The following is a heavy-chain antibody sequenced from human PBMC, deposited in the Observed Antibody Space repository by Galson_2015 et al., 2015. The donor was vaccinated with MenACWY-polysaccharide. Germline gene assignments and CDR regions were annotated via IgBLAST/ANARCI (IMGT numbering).Heavy chain of an antibody. Sequence: PALVNPTQPLTLPCTFSGFSLRTRGMCVSWIRQPPGKALEWLALIDWDDDKYYSTSLKTRLTISKDTSKNQVVLTMTNMDPVDTATYYCARIRRYSYGFDYWGQGTLVTVSS. D-gene: IGHD5-18*01. CDR2: IDWDDDK. J-gene: IGHJ4*02. V-gene: IGHV2-70*01. CDR3: ARIRRYSYGFDY. CDR1: GFSLRTRGMC.